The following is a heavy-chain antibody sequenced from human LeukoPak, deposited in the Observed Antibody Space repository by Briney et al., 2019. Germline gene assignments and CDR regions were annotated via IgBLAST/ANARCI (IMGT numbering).Heavy chain of an antibody. V-gene: IGHV4-59*01. J-gene: IGHJ4*02. CDR2: IYYSGST. CDR3: ARDSEQYYFDY. D-gene: IGHD6-19*01. CDR1: GGSISSYY. Sequence: SETLSLTCTVSGGSISSYYWSWIRQPAGKGLEWIGYIYYSGSTNYNPSLKSRVTISVDTSKNQFSLKLSSVTAADTAVYYCARDSEQYYFDYWGQGTLVTVSS.